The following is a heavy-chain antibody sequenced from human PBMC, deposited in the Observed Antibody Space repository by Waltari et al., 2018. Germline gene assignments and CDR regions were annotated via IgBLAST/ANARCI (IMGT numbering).Heavy chain of an antibody. D-gene: IGHD5-12*01. Sequence: QVQLQESGPGLVKPSATLSPTCTVSGYSISSGYYWGWIRQPPGKGLELIGRLYPSWRPYYNPPLQSRVTISVATSNNQFSLKLSSVPAAEPAVYYCARAYGGYDHDAFDIWGQGTMVTVSS. V-gene: IGHV4-38-2*02. CDR1: GYSISSGYY. CDR2: LYPSWRP. J-gene: IGHJ3*02. CDR3: ARAYGGYDHDAFDI.